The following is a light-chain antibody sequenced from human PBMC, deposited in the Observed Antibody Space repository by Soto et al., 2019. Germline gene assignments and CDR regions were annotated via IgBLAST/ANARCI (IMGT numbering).Light chain of an antibody. CDR3: QQANSFPFT. Sequence: DIQLTLSPSSVSASVGDRVTITCRASQGISRWLAWYQQKPGKAPKLLIYGASSLQSVVPSRFSGSGSGTDFTLTISSLQHEDFATDYCQQANSFPFTFGPGTKVDVK. J-gene: IGKJ3*01. CDR2: GAS. V-gene: IGKV1-12*01. CDR1: QGISRW.